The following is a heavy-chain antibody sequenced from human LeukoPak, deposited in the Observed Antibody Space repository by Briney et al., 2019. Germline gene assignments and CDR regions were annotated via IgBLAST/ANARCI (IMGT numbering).Heavy chain of an antibody. Sequence: GGSLRLSCAASGFTFSDYYMSWIRQAPGKGLEWVSYISSSGSSIYYTDSMKGRFTISRDNAKNSLYLQMNSLRAEDTAMYYCARDKLSSSVVDYWGQGTLVTVSS. CDR3: ARDKLSSSVVDY. CDR2: ISSSGSSI. CDR1: GFTFSDYY. D-gene: IGHD6-13*01. J-gene: IGHJ4*02. V-gene: IGHV3-11*04.